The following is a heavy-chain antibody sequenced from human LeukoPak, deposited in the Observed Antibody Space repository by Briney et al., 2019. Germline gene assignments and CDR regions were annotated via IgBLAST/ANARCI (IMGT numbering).Heavy chain of an antibody. CDR3: ARDQKLLRSFDY. D-gene: IGHD1-26*01. CDR1: GGSISSSSYY. CDR2: SHNTGST. Sequence: ASETLSLTCTVSGGSISSSSYYWGWIRQPPGKGLEWIGNSHNTGSTNYNPSLKSRVTISVDTSKNQFSLKLSSVTAADTAVYYCARDQKLLRSFDYWGQGTLVTVSS. V-gene: IGHV4-39*07. J-gene: IGHJ4*02.